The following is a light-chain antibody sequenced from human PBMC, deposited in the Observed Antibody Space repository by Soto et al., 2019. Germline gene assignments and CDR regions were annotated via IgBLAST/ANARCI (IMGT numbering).Light chain of an antibody. CDR2: GAS. Sequence: EIVLTQSPGTLSLSPGERATLSCRASQSVSSSYLAWYQHKPGQAPRLLIYGASSRATGIPDRFSGSGSGTDFTLTISRLEPEDFAVYYCQQYCSSAWTLGQGTKVEIK. J-gene: IGKJ1*01. CDR3: QQYCSSAWT. V-gene: IGKV3-20*01. CDR1: QSVSSSY.